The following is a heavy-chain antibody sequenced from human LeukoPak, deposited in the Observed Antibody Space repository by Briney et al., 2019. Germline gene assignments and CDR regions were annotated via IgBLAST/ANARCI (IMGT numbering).Heavy chain of an antibody. CDR1: KFTFSSYW. CDR2: INPDGGTT. J-gene: IGHJ4*02. CDR3: AKDTARIAAAGLNDY. V-gene: IGHV3-74*01. Sequence: GGSLRLSCAASKFTFSSYWMHWVRQAPGKGLVWVSRINPDGGTTNYADSVKGRFTISRDNSKNTLYLQMNSLRAEDTAVHYCAKDTARIAAAGLNDYWGQGTLVTVSS. D-gene: IGHD6-13*01.